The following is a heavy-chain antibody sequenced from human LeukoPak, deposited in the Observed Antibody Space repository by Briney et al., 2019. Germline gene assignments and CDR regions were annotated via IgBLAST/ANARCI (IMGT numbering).Heavy chain of an antibody. CDR1: GFTFSSYD. Sequence: PGGSLRLSRAASGFTFSSYDMNWVRQAPGKGLEWVSSISSSSNYIHYADSVKGRFTISRDNAKNSLYLQMNSLRAEDTAVYFCARGTLGAWGWWGQGTLVTVSS. D-gene: IGHD6-19*01. J-gene: IGHJ4*02. CDR2: ISSSSNYI. CDR3: ARGTLGAWGW. V-gene: IGHV3-21*01.